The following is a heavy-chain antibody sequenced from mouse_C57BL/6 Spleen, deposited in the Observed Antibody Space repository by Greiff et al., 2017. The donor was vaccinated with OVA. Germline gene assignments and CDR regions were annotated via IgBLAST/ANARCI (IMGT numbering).Heavy chain of an antibody. CDR3: ARHEGYGSSIPFAY. J-gene: IGHJ3*01. V-gene: IGHV2-6-1*01. D-gene: IGHD1-1*01. CDR2: IWSDGST. Sequence: VQRVESGPGLVAPSQSLSITCTVSGFSLTSYGVHWVRQPPGKGLEWLVVIWSDGSTTYNSALKSRLSISKDNSKSQVFLKMNSLQTDDTAMDYCARHEGYGSSIPFAYWGQGTLVTVSA. CDR1: GFSLTSYG.